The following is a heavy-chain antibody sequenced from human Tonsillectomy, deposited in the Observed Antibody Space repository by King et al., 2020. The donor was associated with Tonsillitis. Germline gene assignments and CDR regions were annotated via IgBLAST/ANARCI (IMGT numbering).Heavy chain of an antibody. CDR2: ISYDGSNK. J-gene: IGHJ3*02. Sequence: VQLVESGGGVVQPGRSLRLSCAASGFTFSSYGMHWVRQAPGKGLEWVADISYDGSNKYYAGSVKGRFTISRDNSKNTLYLQMNSLRAEDTAVYYCAKGAPLGGGDAFDIWGQGTMVTVSS. CDR1: GFTFSSYG. CDR3: AKGAPLGGGDAFDI. D-gene: IGHD2-15*01. V-gene: IGHV3-30*18.